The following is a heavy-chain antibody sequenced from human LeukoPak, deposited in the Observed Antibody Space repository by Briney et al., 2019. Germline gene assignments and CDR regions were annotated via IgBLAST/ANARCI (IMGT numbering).Heavy chain of an antibody. V-gene: IGHV3-64*01. CDR1: GFTFSSYA. D-gene: IGHD5-24*01. Sequence: GGSLRLSCAASGFTFSSYAMHWVRQAPGKGLEYVSAISSNGGSTYYANSVKGRFTISRDNSKNTLYLQMGSLRAEDMAVYYCARAFPPGIGDGYNWGQGTLVTVSS. CDR2: ISSNGGST. CDR3: ARAFPPGIGDGYN. J-gene: IGHJ4*02.